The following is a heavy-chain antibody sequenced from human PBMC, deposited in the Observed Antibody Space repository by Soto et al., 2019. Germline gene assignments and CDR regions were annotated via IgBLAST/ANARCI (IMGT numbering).Heavy chain of an antibody. V-gene: IGHV5-10-1*01. CDR2: IDPSDSYA. D-gene: IGHD5-18*01. Sequence: GESLKISGKVSGYSFSIFCITWVRQMPGKGLEWMGRIDPSDSYANYSPSFQGHVTFSADKSINTAYLQWSSLKASDTAMYYCGRVRVDKAEGWFDPWGQGTLVTVSS. CDR3: GRVRVDKAEGWFDP. J-gene: IGHJ5*02. CDR1: GYSFSIFC.